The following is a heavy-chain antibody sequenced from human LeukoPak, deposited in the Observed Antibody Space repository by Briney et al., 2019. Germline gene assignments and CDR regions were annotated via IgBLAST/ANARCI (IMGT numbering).Heavy chain of an antibody. CDR2: INHSGST. CDR1: GGSFSGYY. CDR3: ARVSGEYSYGYQKPQLVGYKWFDP. D-gene: IGHD5-18*01. J-gene: IGHJ5*02. Sequence: PSETLSLTCAVYGGSFSGYYWSWIRQPPGKGLEWIGEINHSGSTNYNPSLESRVTISVDTSKNQFSLKLSSVTAADTAVYYCARVSGEYSYGYQKPQLVGYKWFDPWGQGTLVTVSS. V-gene: IGHV4-34*01.